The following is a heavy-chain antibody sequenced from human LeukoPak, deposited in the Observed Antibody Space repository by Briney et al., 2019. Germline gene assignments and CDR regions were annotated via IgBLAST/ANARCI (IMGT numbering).Heavy chain of an antibody. CDR3: ARKRGYTYGYDH. D-gene: IGHD5-18*01. V-gene: IGHV3-11*01. CDR2: ISGSGSTI. Sequence: GGSLRLSCAASGFTFSDYFMTWIRQAPGKGLEWVSYISGSGSTIYYADSVKGRFTISRDNAKNALYLQINSLGTDDTAVYYCARKRGYTYGYDHWGQGTLVTVSS. J-gene: IGHJ4*02. CDR1: GFTFSDYF.